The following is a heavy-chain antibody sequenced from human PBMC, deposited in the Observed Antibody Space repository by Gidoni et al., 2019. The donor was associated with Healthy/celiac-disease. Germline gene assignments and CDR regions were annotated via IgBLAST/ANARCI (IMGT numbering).Heavy chain of an antibody. CDR3: AKDRFVYSYGYAAFDI. D-gene: IGHD5-18*01. J-gene: IGHJ3*02. Sequence: QVQLVESGGGVVQPGRSLRLSCAASGFTFSSYGMHWVRQAPGQWMDWVAVVSYDGSNKYYADSVKGRFTISRDNSKNTLYLQMNSLRAEDTAVYYCAKDRFVYSYGYAAFDIWGQGTMVTVSS. V-gene: IGHV3-30*18. CDR2: VSYDGSNK. CDR1: GFTFSSYG.